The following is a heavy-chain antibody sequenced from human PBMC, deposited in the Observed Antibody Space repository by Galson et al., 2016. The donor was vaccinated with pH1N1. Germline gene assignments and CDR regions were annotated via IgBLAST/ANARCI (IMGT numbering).Heavy chain of an antibody. CDR1: GYTFTFTGYF. Sequence: SVKVSCKASGYTFTFTGYFIHWVRQAPGQGLEFEWMGRINPYSGDTDFAQNFQGRVTMTRDTSISTAYMELSSLRSEDTAVYYCARGGYCSGGSCYDVFDYWGQGTLVTVS. CDR2: INPYSGDT. D-gene: IGHD2-15*01. J-gene: IGHJ4*02. V-gene: IGHV1-2*06. CDR3: ARGGYCSGGSCYDVFDY.